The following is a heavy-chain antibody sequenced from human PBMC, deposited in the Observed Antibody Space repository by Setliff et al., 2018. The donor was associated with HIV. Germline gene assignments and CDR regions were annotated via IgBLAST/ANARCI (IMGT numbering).Heavy chain of an antibody. J-gene: IGHJ5*02. Sequence: PGGSVRLSCAASGFTFRTAWMTWVRQAPGQGLEWVANIKGDGSAEYYVDSAKGRFTSSRDDAKNALFLQMNSRRADDTAVYYCARIPGSSSEGGWFDPWGQGTLVTVSS. D-gene: IGHD6-6*01. CDR3: ARIPGSSSEGGWFDP. V-gene: IGHV3-7*03. CDR2: IKGDGSAE. CDR1: GFTFRTAW.